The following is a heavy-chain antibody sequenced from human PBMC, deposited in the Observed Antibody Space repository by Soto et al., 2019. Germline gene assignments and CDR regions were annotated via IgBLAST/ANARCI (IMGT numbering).Heavy chain of an antibody. Sequence: GESLKISCTASGFTFGDYAMSWFRQAPGKGLEWVGFIRSKAYGGTTEYAASVKGRFTISRDDSNSIAYLQMNSLKTEGAAVYSCYSDSYDSTGGYYAFDYWGQGTLVTVSS. J-gene: IGHJ4*02. CDR3: YSDSYDSTGGYYAFDY. D-gene: IGHD3-22*01. CDR2: IRSKAYGGTT. V-gene: IGHV3-49*03. CDR1: GFTFGDYA.